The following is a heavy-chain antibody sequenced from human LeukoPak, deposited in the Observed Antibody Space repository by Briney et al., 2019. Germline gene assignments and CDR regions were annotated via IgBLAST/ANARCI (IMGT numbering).Heavy chain of an antibody. CDR3: ARDLYNYDRLLNDAFDI. J-gene: IGHJ3*02. Sequence: ASVKVSCKASGYTSTSYYMHWVRQAPGQGLEWMGIINPSGGSTSYAQKFQGRVTMTRDMSTSTVYMELSSLRSEDTAVYYCARDLYNYDRLLNDAFDIWGQGTMATVSS. D-gene: IGHD3-9*01. CDR1: GYTSTSYY. V-gene: IGHV1-46*01. CDR2: INPSGGST.